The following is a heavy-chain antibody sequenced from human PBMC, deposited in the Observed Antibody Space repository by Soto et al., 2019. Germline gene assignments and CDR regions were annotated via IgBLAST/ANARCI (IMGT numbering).Heavy chain of an antibody. CDR2: ISFDLSKR. J-gene: IGHJ3*02. CDR1: GFTFSTFT. Sequence: QVQLVESGGGVVQPGKSLRLSCAASGFTFSTFTMHWVRQAPGKGLESVAIISFDLSKRYYADSVQGRFTISRDNSNTALYLQMNGLRAEDTAVYYCARDQADAFDIWGQGTMVTVSS. V-gene: IGHV3-30-3*01. CDR3: ARDQADAFDI.